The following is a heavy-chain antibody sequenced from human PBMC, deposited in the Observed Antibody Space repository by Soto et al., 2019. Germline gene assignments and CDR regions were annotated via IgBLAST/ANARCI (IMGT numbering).Heavy chain of an antibody. D-gene: IGHD6-19*01. Sequence: QLHLQESGQGLVKPSETLSLTCTVSGGSISSSSYYWGWIRQPPGKGLEWIGSIYYSGSTYYNPSLKSRVTISVYTSKNQFSLKLSSVTAADTAVYYCARQRQWLVRGDFDYWGQGTLGTVSS. CDR3: ARQRQWLVRGDFDY. V-gene: IGHV4-39*01. CDR2: IYYSGST. CDR1: GGSISSSSYY. J-gene: IGHJ4*02.